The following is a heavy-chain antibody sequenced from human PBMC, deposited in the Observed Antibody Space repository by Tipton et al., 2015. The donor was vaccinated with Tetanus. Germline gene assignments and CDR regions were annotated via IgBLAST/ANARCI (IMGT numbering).Heavy chain of an antibody. CDR2: IYQTGTT. V-gene: IGHV4-4*09. CDR3: ARAAGFLGLTHDF. D-gene: IGHD2/OR15-2a*01. Sequence: GLVKPSETLSLICSVSRGPISSYYWSWIRQPAGKGLEWIGYIYQTGTTYYNPSLKGRVTISMDRSNTQLSLRLDSLTAADTAVYYCARAAGFLGLTHDFWGRGTLVSVSS. CDR1: RGPISSYY. J-gene: IGHJ4*02.